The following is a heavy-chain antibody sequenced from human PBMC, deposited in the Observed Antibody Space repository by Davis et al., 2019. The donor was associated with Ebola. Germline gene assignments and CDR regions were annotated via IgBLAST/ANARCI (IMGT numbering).Heavy chain of an antibody. V-gene: IGHV3-64*01. J-gene: IGHJ6*02. CDR1: GFTFSSYA. CDR3: ARRLYPGHYYYGMDV. D-gene: IGHD2-2*02. Sequence: PGGSLRLSCAASGFTFSSYAMHWVRQAPGKGLEYVSAISSNGGSTYYANSVKGRFTISRDNAKKSLYLQMNSLRAEDTAVYYCARRLYPGHYYYGMDVWGQGTTVTVSS. CDR2: ISSNGGST.